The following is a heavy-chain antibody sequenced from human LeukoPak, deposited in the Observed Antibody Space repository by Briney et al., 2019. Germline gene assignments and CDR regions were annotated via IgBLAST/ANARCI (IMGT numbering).Heavy chain of an antibody. V-gene: IGHV5-51*01. CDR2: IYPGDSDT. J-gene: IGHJ4*02. CDR1: GYSFTSYW. Sequence: GASLKISCKGSGYSFTSYWIGWVRQMPGKGLEWMGIIYPGDSDTRYSPSFQGQVTISADKSISTAYLQWSSLKASDTAMYYCARLGSMTTVTTYFDYWGQGTLVTVSS. CDR3: ARLGSMTTVTTYFDY. D-gene: IGHD4-17*01.